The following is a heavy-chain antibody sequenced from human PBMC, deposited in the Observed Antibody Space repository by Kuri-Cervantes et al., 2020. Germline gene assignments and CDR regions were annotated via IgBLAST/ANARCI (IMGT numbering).Heavy chain of an antibody. J-gene: IGHJ4*02. V-gene: IGHV4-34*01. CDR1: GGSFSDCY. CDR2: INHGGSA. D-gene: IGHD2-15*01. Sequence: GSLRLSCAVSGGSFSDCYWSWIRQPPGKGLEWIGEINHGGSANYNPSLKSRATIPVDTSKNQFSLRLTSVTAADTAVYYCARGVEGFLDYFNYWGQGTLVTVSS. CDR3: ARGVEGFLDYFNY.